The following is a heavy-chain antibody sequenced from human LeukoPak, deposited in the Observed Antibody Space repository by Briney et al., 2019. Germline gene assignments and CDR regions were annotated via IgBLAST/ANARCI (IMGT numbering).Heavy chain of an antibody. J-gene: IGHJ4*02. D-gene: IGHD1-26*01. Sequence: GGSLRLSCAASGFTFDDYGLSWVRQVPGKGLEWVSGLNWNGASTGYADSVKGRFTISRDNAKNSLYLQMNSLRAEDTAVYYCARSSWWEPLDYWGQGTLVTVSS. CDR2: LNWNGAST. CDR1: GFTFDDYG. V-gene: IGHV3-20*04. CDR3: ARSSWWEPLDY.